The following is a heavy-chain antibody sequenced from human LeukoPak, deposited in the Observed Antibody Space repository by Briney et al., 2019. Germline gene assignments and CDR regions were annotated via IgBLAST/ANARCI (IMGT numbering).Heavy chain of an antibody. CDR1: GFTVSSDY. CDR3: ARFDHPYYFDY. Sequence: GGSLRLSCAASGFTVSSDYMSWVRQAPGKGLEWVSLIDSGGSTYYADSVKGRFTLSRDNSMNTLYLQMNSLRAEDTATYYCARFDHPYYFDYWGQGTLVTVSS. CDR2: IDSGGST. D-gene: IGHD3-9*01. V-gene: IGHV3-53*01. J-gene: IGHJ4*02.